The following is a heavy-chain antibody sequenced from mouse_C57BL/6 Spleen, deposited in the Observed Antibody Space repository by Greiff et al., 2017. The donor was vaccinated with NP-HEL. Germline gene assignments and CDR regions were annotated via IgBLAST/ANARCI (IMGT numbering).Heavy chain of an antibody. CDR3: ARWRYDYDDGFAY. V-gene: IGHV1-76*01. CDR1: GYTFTDYY. Sequence: QVQLQQSGAELVRPGASVKLSCKASGYTFTDYYINWVKQRPGQGLEWIARIYPGSGNTYYNEKFKGKATLTAEKSSSTAYMQLSSLTSEDSAVYFCARWRYDYDDGFAYWGQGTLVTVSA. J-gene: IGHJ3*01. D-gene: IGHD2-4*01. CDR2: IYPGSGNT.